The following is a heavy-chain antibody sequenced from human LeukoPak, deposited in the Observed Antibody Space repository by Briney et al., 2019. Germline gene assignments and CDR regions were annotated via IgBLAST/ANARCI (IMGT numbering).Heavy chain of an antibody. D-gene: IGHD6-25*01. Sequence: MGRINPNSGGTNYAQKFQGRVTMTRDTSISTAYMELSRLRSDDTAVYYCARSLSGYGMDVWGQGTTVTVSS. CDR2: INPNSGGT. CDR3: ARSLSGYGMDV. J-gene: IGHJ6*02. V-gene: IGHV1-2*06.